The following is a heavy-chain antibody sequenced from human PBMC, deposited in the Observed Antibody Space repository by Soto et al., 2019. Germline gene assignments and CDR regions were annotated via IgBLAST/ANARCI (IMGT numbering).Heavy chain of an antibody. V-gene: IGHV4-4*07. CDR3: AREGSGSFYVDY. Sequence: SGTLSLTCTVSGDSINSYWWSWIRQSAGKGLEWIGRVYTSGTTNYNPSLKSRVTMSVDTSRNQFSLKLSSVTAADTAIYYCAREGSGSFYVDYWGQGTLVTVSS. CDR2: VYTSGTT. J-gene: IGHJ4*02. D-gene: IGHD1-26*01. CDR1: GDSINSYW.